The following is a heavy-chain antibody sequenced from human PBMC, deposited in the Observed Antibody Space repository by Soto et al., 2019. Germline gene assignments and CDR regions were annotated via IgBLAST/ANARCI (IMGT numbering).Heavy chain of an antibody. Sequence: SDTLSLTCAVYGASFTGYYWTWICEPPGTGLEWIGEINHSGSTNYNPSLKSRVTISVDTSKNQFSLKLSSVTAADTAVYYCARERGSLLWFGDNWFDPWGQGTLVT. V-gene: IGHV4-34*01. D-gene: IGHD3-10*01. CDR3: ARERGSLLWFGDNWFDP. J-gene: IGHJ5*02. CDR1: GASFTGYY. CDR2: INHSGST.